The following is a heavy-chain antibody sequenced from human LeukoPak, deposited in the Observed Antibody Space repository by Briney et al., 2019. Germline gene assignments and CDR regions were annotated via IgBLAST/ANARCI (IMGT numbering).Heavy chain of an antibody. Sequence: SETLSLTCTVSGGSISSSSYYWGWLRQPPGKGLEWIGSIYYSGSTYYNPSLKSRVTISVDTSKNQFSLKLSSVTAADTAVYYCARLAEIVVVPAAYGGNWFDPWGQGTLVTVSS. V-gene: IGHV4-39*01. CDR1: GGSISSSSYY. J-gene: IGHJ5*02. CDR3: ARLAEIVVVPAAYGGNWFDP. CDR2: IYYSGST. D-gene: IGHD2-2*01.